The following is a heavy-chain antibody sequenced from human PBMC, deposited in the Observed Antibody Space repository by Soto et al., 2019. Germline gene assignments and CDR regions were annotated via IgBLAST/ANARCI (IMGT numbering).Heavy chain of an antibody. CDR2: INSDGSST. Sequence: GGSLRLSCAASGFTFSSYWMHWVRQAPGKGLVWVSRINSDGSSTSYADSVKGRFTISRDNAKNTLYLQMNSLRAEDTAVYYYARGGVDYDFWSGYYDEGYYYYYGMDVWGQGTTVTVSS. D-gene: IGHD3-3*01. CDR1: GFTFSSYW. CDR3: ARGGVDYDFWSGYYDEGYYYYYGMDV. V-gene: IGHV3-74*01. J-gene: IGHJ6*02.